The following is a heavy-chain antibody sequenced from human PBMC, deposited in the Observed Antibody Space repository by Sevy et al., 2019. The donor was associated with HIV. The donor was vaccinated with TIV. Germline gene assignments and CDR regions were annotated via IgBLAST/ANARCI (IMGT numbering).Heavy chain of an antibody. CDR3: AREHIAAAGRGAGYFDY. D-gene: IGHD6-13*01. J-gene: IGHJ4*02. V-gene: IGHV3-11*01. CDR1: GFTFSDYY. Sequence: GGSQRLSCAASGFTFSDYYMSWIRQAPGKGLEWVSYISSSSSTIYYADSVKGRFTISRDNAKNSLYLQMNSLRAEDTAVYYCAREHIAAAGRGAGYFDYWGQGTLVTVSS. CDR2: ISSSSSTI.